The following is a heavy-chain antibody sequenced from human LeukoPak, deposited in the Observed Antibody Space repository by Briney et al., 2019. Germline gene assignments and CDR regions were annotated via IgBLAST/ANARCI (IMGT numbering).Heavy chain of an antibody. Sequence: GGSLRPSCVASGFTLSSYNMNWVRQAPGKGLEWVSSISSSSSYIYHADSVKGRFTISRDNAKNSLYLQMNSLRAEDTAVYYCAREYSSSSGDIPYNDYWGQGTLVTVSS. D-gene: IGHD6-6*01. V-gene: IGHV3-21*04. J-gene: IGHJ4*02. CDR1: GFTLSSYN. CDR3: AREYSSSSGDIPYNDY. CDR2: ISSSSSYI.